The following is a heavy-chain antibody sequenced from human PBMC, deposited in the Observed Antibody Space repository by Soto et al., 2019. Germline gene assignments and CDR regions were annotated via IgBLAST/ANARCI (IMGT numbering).Heavy chain of an antibody. CDR1: GFTFSRNG. D-gene: IGHD6-13*01. V-gene: IGHV3-33*01. CDR2: IWYDGSNK. CDR3: ARDLEDRTAAATGSDY. J-gene: IGHJ4*02. Sequence: VQLVESGGGVVQPGGSLRLSCAASGFTFSRNGTHWVRQAPGEGLEWVAVIWYDGSNKYYGDSVKGRFTISRDNSKNTLYLQMNSLRAEDTAMYYCARDLEDRTAAATGSDYWGQGTLVTVSS.